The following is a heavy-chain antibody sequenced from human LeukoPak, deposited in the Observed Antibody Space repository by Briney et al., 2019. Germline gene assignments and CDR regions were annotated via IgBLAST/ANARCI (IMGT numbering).Heavy chain of an antibody. J-gene: IGHJ4*02. Sequence: SETLSLTCAVYGGPFSGYYWSWTRQPPGKGLEWIGEINHSGSTNYNPSLKSRVTISVDTSKNQFCLKLSSVTAADTAVYYCERHGRNGSWGQGTLVTVSS. CDR2: INHSGST. CDR1: GGPFSGYY. CDR3: ERHGRNGS. V-gene: IGHV4-34*01.